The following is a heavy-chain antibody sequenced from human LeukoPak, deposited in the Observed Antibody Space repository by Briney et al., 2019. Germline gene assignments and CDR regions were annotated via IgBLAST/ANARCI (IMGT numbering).Heavy chain of an antibody. CDR1: GFPFSSYW. CDR3: ARDLKTDYGDYVVFDY. Sequence: GGSLRLSCAASGFPFSSYWMSWVRQAPGKGLEWVANIKQDGREKYYVDSVKGRFTISRDNAKNSLYLQVNSLRAEDTAVYYCARDLKTDYGDYVVFDYWGQGTLVTVSS. J-gene: IGHJ4*02. V-gene: IGHV3-7*01. CDR2: IKQDGREK. D-gene: IGHD4-17*01.